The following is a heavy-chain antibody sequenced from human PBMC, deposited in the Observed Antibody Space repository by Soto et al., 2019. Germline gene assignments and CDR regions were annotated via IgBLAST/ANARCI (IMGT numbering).Heavy chain of an antibody. Sequence: PXESLKISCGASGYSFPAFWIGWVRQMPGKGLEWMGIIFPADSDTRYSPSFQGQVTISADKSISTAYLQWSSLKASDTAMYYCARRGAGYNYDSWGQGTLVTVSS. J-gene: IGHJ5*01. V-gene: IGHV5-51*01. CDR1: GYSFPAFW. CDR2: IFPADSDT. D-gene: IGHD5-12*01. CDR3: ARRGAGYNYDS.